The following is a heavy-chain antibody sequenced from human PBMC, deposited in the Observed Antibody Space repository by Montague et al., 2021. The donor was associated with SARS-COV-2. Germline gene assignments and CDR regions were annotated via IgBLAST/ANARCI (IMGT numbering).Heavy chain of an antibody. CDR3: ARDKVAGRGYYLEY. V-gene: IGHV4-59*01. CDR1: GGSISSYY. Sequence: SETLPLTCTVSGGSISSYYWSWIRQPPGKGLEWIGYIYYSGSTNYNPSLKSRVSMSVDTSKNQFSLHLSSVTAADTAVYYCARDKVAGRGYYLEYWGQGTLVTVSS. D-gene: IGHD6-19*01. J-gene: IGHJ4*02. CDR2: IYYSGST.